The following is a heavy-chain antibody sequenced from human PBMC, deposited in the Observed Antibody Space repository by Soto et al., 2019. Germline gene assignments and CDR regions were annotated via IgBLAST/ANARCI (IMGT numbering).Heavy chain of an antibody. Sequence: PSETLSLTCTVSGGSISSGDYYWSWIRQPPGKGLEWIGYISYSGSTYYNPSLKSRLTISVDTSKNQFSLKLTSVTAADTAVYYCVPLLGAAALFDYGGRGTLATVSS. V-gene: IGHV4-30-4*01. CDR2: ISYSGST. D-gene: IGHD6-13*01. CDR1: GGSISSGDYY. J-gene: IGHJ4*02. CDR3: VPLLGAAALFDY.